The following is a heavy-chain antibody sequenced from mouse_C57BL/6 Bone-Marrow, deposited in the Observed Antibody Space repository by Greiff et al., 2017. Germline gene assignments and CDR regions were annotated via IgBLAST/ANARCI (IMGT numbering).Heavy chain of an antibody. CDR2: IYPGDGDT. V-gene: IGHV1-80*01. CDR1: GYAFSSYW. D-gene: IGHD1-1*02. CDR3: AREEEKLCPAWFAY. J-gene: IGHJ3*01. Sequence: VQRVESGAELVKPGASVKISCKASGYAFSSYWMNWVKPRPGKGLEWIGQIYPGDGDTNYTGKFKGKATLTADNSSSTAYMQLSSLTSEDSAVYFWAREEEKLCPAWFAYWGQGTLVTVSA.